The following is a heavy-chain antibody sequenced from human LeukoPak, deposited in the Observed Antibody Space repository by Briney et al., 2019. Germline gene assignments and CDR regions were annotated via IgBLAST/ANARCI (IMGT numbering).Heavy chain of an antibody. Sequence: ASVKVPCKASGYTFTSYGISWVRQAPGQGLEWMGWISAYNGNTNYAQKLQGRVTMTTDTSTSTAYMELRSLRSDDTAVYYCARTVTTVTTLWFDPWGQGTLVTVSS. CDR1: GYTFTSYG. V-gene: IGHV1-18*01. J-gene: IGHJ5*02. D-gene: IGHD4-17*01. CDR2: ISAYNGNT. CDR3: ARTVTTVTTLWFDP.